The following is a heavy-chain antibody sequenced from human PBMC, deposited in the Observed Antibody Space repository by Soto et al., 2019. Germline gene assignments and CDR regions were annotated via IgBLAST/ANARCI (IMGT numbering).Heavy chain of an antibody. V-gene: IGHV5-51*03. J-gene: IGHJ6*02. CDR1: GYSVTSYW. CDR3: ARYTSLSSSWYGAYYYYGMDV. CDR2: IYPGDSDT. D-gene: IGHD6-13*01. Sequence: PGESLKISCKGSGYSVTSYWIGWVGQMPGKGLEWMGIIYPGDSDTRYSPSFQGQVTISADKSISTAYLQWSSLKASDTAMYYCARYTSLSSSWYGAYYYYGMDVWGQGTTVTVSS.